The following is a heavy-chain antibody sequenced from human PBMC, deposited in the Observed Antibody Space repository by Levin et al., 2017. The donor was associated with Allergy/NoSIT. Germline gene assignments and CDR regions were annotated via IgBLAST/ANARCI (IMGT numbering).Heavy chain of an antibody. CDR2: IHQSGST. Sequence: SETLSLTCAVYGGSFTGWYWGWVRQTPGKGLEWIGDIHQSGSTNSNPALSHRVTLLVDTLKNQFSLKLKSVTAADTGVYWCVRGRAAKYFSTALLYWGQGTLVGVSS. J-gene: IGHJ4*02. CDR1: GGSFTGWY. V-gene: IGHV4-34*01. CDR3: VRGRAAKYFSTALLY. D-gene: IGHD6-25*01.